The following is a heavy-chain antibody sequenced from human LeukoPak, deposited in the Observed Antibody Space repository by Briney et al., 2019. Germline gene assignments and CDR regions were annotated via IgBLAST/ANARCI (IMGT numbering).Heavy chain of an antibody. V-gene: IGHV1-2*02. D-gene: IGHD3-22*01. CDR1: GCTFTGYY. CDR3: ATDDYYDSSGNP. J-gene: IGHJ5*02. CDR2: INPNSGGT. Sequence: ASVKVSCKASGCTFTGYYMHWVRQAPGQGLEWMGWINPNSGGTNYAQKFQGRVTMTRDTSISTAYMELSRLRSDDTAVYYCATDDYYDSSGNPWGQGTLVTVSS.